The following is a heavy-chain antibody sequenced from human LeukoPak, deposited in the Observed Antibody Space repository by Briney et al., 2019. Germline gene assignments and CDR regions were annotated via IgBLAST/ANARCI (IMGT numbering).Heavy chain of an antibody. D-gene: IGHD3-10*01. CDR1: GFTFSNYW. CDR2: IKQDGSEK. Sequence: PGVSLRLSCTASGFTFSNYWMTWVRQAPGKGLVGGASIKQDGSEKQYVGSGRGRFTISRDNAKNVLDLEMDSLTAQDTALYYCAKDIHYFQSAYWRQGTLVTVSS. CDR3: AKDIHYFQSAY. J-gene: IGHJ4*02. V-gene: IGHV3-7*01.